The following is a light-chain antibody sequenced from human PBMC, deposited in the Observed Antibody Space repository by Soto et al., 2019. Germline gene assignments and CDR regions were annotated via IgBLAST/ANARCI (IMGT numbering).Light chain of an antibody. CDR2: GTS. Sequence: EIVLTQSPGTLSLSPGERATLSCRASHTISSSYLAWYQQKPGQAPRLLMYGTSRRATGIPDRFSGSGSGTGFTPTSTRLEPEDFAGYYCQQYVTSSPRTFGQGTKVEIK. J-gene: IGKJ1*01. CDR1: HTISSSY. CDR3: QQYVTSSPRT. V-gene: IGKV3-20*01.